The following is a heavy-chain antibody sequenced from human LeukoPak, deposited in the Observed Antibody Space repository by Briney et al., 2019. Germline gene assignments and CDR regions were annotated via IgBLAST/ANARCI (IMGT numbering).Heavy chain of an antibody. J-gene: IGHJ4*02. V-gene: IGHV4-39*01. CDR1: GVSISSSYSY. CDR2: IYYTGNT. D-gene: IGHD3/OR15-3a*01. Sequence: SETLSLTCTVSGVSISSSYSYWGWIRQPPGMGLEWIGSIYYTGNTYYNASLKSQVSISIDTSKNQFSLKLTSVTAADAAVYYCARQTGSGLFILPGGQGTLVTVSS. CDR3: ARQTGSGLFILP.